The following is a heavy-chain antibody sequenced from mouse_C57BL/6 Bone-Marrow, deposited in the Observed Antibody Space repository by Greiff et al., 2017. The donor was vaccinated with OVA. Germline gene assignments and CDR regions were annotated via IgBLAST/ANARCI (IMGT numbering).Heavy chain of an antibody. CDR3: ARGGEYYGSSSFYAMDY. J-gene: IGHJ4*01. CDR1: GFTFSSYA. Sequence: EVQGVESGGGLVKPGGSLKLSCAASGFTFSSYAMSWVRQTPEKRLEWVATISDGGSYTYYPDNVKGRFTISRDNAKNNLYLQMSHLKSEDTAMYYCARGGEYYGSSSFYAMDYWGQGTSVTVSS. CDR2: ISDGGSYT. V-gene: IGHV5-4*01. D-gene: IGHD1-1*01.